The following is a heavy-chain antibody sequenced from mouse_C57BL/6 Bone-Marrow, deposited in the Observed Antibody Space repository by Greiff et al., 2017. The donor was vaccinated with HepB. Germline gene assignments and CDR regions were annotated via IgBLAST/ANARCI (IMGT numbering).Heavy chain of an antibody. CDR2: IDPANGNT. Sequence: EVQLQQSVAELVRPGASVKLSCTASGFNIKNTYMHWVKQRPEQGLEWIGRIDPANGNTKYAPKFQGKATITADTSSNTAYLQLSSLTSEDTAIYYCASPPYYGNWSFAYWGQGTLVTVSA. D-gene: IGHD2-10*01. V-gene: IGHV14-3*01. CDR1: GFNIKNTY. CDR3: ASPPYYGNWSFAY. J-gene: IGHJ3*01.